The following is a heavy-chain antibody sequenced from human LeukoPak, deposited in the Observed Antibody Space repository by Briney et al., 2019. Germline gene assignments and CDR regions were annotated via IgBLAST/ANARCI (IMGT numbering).Heavy chain of an antibody. J-gene: IGHJ5*02. V-gene: IGHV3-53*01. CDR3: AAGVGYET. Sequence: GGSLRLSCAASGFTFSSYSMNWVRQAPGKGLEWVSVIYSGGSTYYADSVKGRFTISRDNSKNTLYLQMNSLRAEDTAVYYCAAGVGYETWGQGTLVTVSS. D-gene: IGHD5-12*01. CDR1: GFTFSSYS. CDR2: IYSGGST.